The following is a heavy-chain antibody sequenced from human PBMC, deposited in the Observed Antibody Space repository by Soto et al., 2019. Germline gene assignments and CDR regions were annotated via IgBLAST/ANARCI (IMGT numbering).Heavy chain of an antibody. J-gene: IGHJ6*02. V-gene: IGHV4-59*01. D-gene: IGHD2-21*02. CDR2: MYNTGST. Sequence: SETLSLTCAVYGGSFSGYYWSWIRQPPGKGLEWIGYMYNTGSTVYNPSLKSRVTISVDTSKNQFSLKLNAVTAADTAVYYCARDLWGYCGTDCYPLDVWGQGTTVTVSS. CDR3: ARDLWGYCGTDCYPLDV. CDR1: GGSFSGYY.